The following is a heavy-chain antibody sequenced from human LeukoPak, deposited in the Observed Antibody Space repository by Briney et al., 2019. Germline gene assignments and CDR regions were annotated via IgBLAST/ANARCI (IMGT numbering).Heavy chain of an antibody. J-gene: IGHJ6*02. D-gene: IGHD2-2*01. CDR2: MNPNSGNT. CDR3: ARGARYCSSTSCPADYYYGMDV. Sequence: GASVKVSCKASGYTFTSYDINWVRQATGQGLEWMGWMNPNSGNTGYAQKFQGRVTMTRNTSISTAYMELSSLRSEDTAVYYCARGARYCSSTSCPADYYYGMDVWGQGTTDTVSS. V-gene: IGHV1-8*01. CDR1: GYTFTSYD.